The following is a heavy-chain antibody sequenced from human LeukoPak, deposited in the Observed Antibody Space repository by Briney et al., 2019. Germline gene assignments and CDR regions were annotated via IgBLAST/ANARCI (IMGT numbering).Heavy chain of an antibody. CDR3: ARVFIRWYSGSWADAFDI. V-gene: IGHV4-39*07. CDR2: IYYSGST. CDR1: GGSISSSSYY. J-gene: IGHJ3*02. D-gene: IGHD6-13*01. Sequence: SETLSLTCTVSGGSISSSSYYWGWIRQPPGKGLEWIGSIYYSGSTYYNPSLKSRVTISVDTSKNQFSLKLSSVTAADTAVYYCARVFIRWYSGSWADAFDIWGQGTMVTVSS.